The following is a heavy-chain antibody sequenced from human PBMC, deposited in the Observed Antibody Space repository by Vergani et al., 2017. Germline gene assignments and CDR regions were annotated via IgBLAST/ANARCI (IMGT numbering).Heavy chain of an antibody. CDR2: VDPEDGEK. CDR1: GYTFTDHY. Sequence: EVQLVQSGAEVKKPGATMKISCKDSGYTFTDHYMHWVKQAPGKGLEWMGLVDPEDGEKIYAEKLKGRVTIAAETSTDTAHLELSSLRSEDTAVYYCATPQTVTSGGMEVWGQGTTVIVSS. D-gene: IGHD4-17*01. J-gene: IGHJ6*02. V-gene: IGHV1-69-2*01. CDR3: ATPQTVTSGGMEV.